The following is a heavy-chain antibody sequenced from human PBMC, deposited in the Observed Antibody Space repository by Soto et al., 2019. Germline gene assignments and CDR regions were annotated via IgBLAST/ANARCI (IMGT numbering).Heavy chain of an antibody. CDR2: IKSKTDGGTT. D-gene: IGHD2-2*01. J-gene: IGHJ6*02. CDR1: GFTFSNAW. CDR3: TTESCSSTSCYGDYYYYGMDV. V-gene: IGHV3-15*01. Sequence: GSLRLSCAASGFTFSNAWMSWVRQAPGKGLEWVGRIKSKTDGGTTDYAAPVKGRFTISRDDSKNTLYLQMNSLKTEDTAVYYCTTESCSSTSCYGDYYYYGMDVWGQGTTVTVSS.